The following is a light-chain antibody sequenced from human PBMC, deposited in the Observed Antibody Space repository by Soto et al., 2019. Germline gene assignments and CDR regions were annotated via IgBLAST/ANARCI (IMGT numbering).Light chain of an antibody. J-gene: IGKJ1*01. CDR3: QQYGSSSWT. V-gene: IGKV3-20*01. Sequence: EIVLTQSPGTLSLSPGERATLSCRASQSVSSSYLAWYQQKPGQAPRLLIYGASSRATGIPDRFSGSGSGTDFTLNISRLEPEDFAVCYCQQYGSSSWTFGQGT. CDR2: GAS. CDR1: QSVSSSY.